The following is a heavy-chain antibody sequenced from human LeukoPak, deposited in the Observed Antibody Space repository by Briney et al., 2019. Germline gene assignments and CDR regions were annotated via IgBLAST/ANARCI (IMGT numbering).Heavy chain of an antibody. Sequence: ASVPDSCLASRYTFPNYYMHWVRQAPGQGLEGMGLINPSGGSTSYAQKFQGRVTMTRDMSTSTVYVELGSLRSEDTAVYYCARGGGSGRSFDYWGQGTLVTVSS. D-gene: IGHD3-10*01. V-gene: IGHV1-46*01. CDR3: ARGGGSGRSFDY. J-gene: IGHJ4*02. CDR2: INPSGGST. CDR1: RYTFPNYY.